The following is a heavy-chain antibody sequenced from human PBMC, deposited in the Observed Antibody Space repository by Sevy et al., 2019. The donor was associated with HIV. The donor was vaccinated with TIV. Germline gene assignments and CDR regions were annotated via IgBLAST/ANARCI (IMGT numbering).Heavy chain of an antibody. CDR1: GFSLSTSGVG. J-gene: IGHJ4*02. V-gene: IGHV2-5*01. CDR3: AHLTWDYVCWSGYYTCQYLDY. CDR2: IYWNDDK. Sequence: SGPTLVKPTQTLTLTCTFSGFSLSTSGVGVGWIRQPPGKALEWLALIYWNDDKRYSPSLKSRLTITKDTSKNQVVLTMTNMDPVDTATYYFAHLTWDYVCWSGYYTCQYLDYWGQGTLVTVSS. D-gene: IGHD3-3*01.